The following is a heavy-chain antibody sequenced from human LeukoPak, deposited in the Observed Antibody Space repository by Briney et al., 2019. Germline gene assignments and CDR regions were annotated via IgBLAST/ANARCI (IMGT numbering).Heavy chain of an antibody. J-gene: IGHJ4*02. V-gene: IGHV3-23*01. Sequence: GGSLRLSCQASGFIFTDYAMSWVRQAPGKGLEWVSSINNGAGDTFFADSVKGRFTISRDDSRGMVYLQMNSLTAEDTAVYCARSGLATCHYWGQGTLVTVSP. D-gene: IGHD3-10*01. CDR3: RSGLATCHY. CDR1: GFIFTDYA. CDR2: INNGAGDT.